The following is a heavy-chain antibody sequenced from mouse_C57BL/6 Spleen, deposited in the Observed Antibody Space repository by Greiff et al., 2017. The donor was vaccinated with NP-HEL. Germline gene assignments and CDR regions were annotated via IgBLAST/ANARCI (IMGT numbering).Heavy chain of an antibody. D-gene: IGHD1-1*01. V-gene: IGHV3-6*01. CDR1: GYSITSGYY. CDR2: ISYDGSN. CDR3: AEAFYYGSSPWYFDV. J-gene: IGHJ1*03. Sequence: EVKVEESGPGLVKPSQSLSLTCSVTGYSITSGYYWNWIRQFPGNKLEWMGYISYDGSNNYNPSLKNRISITRDTSKNQFFLKLNSVTTEDTATYYCAEAFYYGSSPWYFDVWGTGTTVTVSS.